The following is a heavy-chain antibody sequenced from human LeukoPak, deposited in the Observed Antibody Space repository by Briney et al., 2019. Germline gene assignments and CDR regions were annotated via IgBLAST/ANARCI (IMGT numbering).Heavy chain of an antibody. Sequence: GGSLRLSCSASGFTFSSYAMHWVRQAPGKGLEYVSAISSNGGSTYFADSVKGRFTISRDNSKNTLYLQMSSLRAEDTAVYYCVKVLGSSGYYYADAFDIWGHGTMVTVSS. D-gene: IGHD3-22*01. J-gene: IGHJ3*02. V-gene: IGHV3-64D*09. CDR3: VKVLGSSGYYYADAFDI. CDR1: GFTFSSYA. CDR2: ISSNGGST.